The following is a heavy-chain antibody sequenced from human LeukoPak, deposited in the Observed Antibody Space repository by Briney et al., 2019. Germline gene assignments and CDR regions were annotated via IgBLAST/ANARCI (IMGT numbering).Heavy chain of an antibody. CDR2: INPSAGRT. J-gene: IGHJ3*02. CDR3: ARADDSSGLFDM. CDR1: GYTFTSYY. D-gene: IGHD3-22*01. Sequence: GASVKVSCKASGYTFTSYYIHWVRQAPGQGLEWMGMINPSAGRTTYAQKFQGTVTITRDMSTSTVYMELSSLRSQDTAVYYCARADDSSGLFDMWGQGTMVTVSS. V-gene: IGHV1-46*01.